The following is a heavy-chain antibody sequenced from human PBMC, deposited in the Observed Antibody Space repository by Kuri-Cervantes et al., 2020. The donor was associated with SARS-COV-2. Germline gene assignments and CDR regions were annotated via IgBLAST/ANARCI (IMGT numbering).Heavy chain of an antibody. J-gene: IGHJ6*02. Sequence: LSLTCAASGFTFSSYWMSWVRQAPGKGLEWVANVKQDGSEKYYVDSVKGRFTISRDNAKNSLYLQMNSLRAEDTAVYYCATVSSERERNDFWSGYYLLGPGYYGMDVWGQGTTVTVSS. V-gene: IGHV3-7*01. D-gene: IGHD3-3*01. CDR2: VKQDGSEK. CDR3: ATVSSERERNDFWSGYYLLGPGYYGMDV. CDR1: GFTFSSYW.